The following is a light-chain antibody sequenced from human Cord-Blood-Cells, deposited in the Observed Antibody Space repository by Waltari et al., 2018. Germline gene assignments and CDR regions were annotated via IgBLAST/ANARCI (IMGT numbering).Light chain of an antibody. CDR2: DAS. CDR3: QQRSNWPPIT. Sequence: EIVLTQSPSNLSLSPRERATLSCRASQSVSSYLTWYQQKPGQAPRLLIYDASNSATGIPARFRCSWSGTDFTLTINSLAPEDFAVYYCQQRSNWPPITFGQGTRLEIK. J-gene: IGKJ5*01. CDR1: QSVSSY. V-gene: IGKV3-11*01.